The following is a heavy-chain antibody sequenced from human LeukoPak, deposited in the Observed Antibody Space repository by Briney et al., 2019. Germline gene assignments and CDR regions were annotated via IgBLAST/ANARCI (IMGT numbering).Heavy chain of an antibody. CDR3: ARDMNLGY. CDR1: GFTFSIYS. J-gene: IGHJ4*02. V-gene: IGHV3-21*01. D-gene: IGHD1-14*01. Sequence: GGSLRLSCAASGFTFSIYSMNWVRQAPGKGLEWVSSISHSSRNTYYADSVKGRFTISRDNAKNSLYLQMNSLGAEDTAVYYCARDMNLGYWGQGTLVTASS. CDR2: ISHSSRNT.